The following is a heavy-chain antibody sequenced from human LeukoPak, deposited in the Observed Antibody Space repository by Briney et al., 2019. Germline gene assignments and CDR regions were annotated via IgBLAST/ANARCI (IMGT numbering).Heavy chain of an antibody. J-gene: IGHJ4*02. CDR3: AKDLEANSSGWEIDY. Sequence: GGSLRLSCAASGFTFSSYGMHWVRQAPGKGLEWVAFIRYDGSNKYYADSVKGRFTISRDNSKNTLYLQMNSLRAEDTAVYYCAKDLEANSSGWEIDYWGQGTLVTVSS. CDR2: IRYDGSNK. V-gene: IGHV3-30*02. CDR1: GFTFSSYG. D-gene: IGHD6-19*01.